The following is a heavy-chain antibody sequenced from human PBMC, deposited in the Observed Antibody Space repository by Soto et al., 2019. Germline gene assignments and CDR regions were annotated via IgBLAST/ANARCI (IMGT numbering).Heavy chain of an antibody. J-gene: IGHJ5*02. CDR3: ARTLTPGFWFDP. D-gene: IGHD4-4*01. CDR1: GGSISSGGYY. CDR2: IYYSGST. V-gene: IGHV4-31*03. Sequence: PSETLSLTCTVSGGSISSGGYYWSWIRQHPGKGLEWIGYIYYSGSTYYNPSLKSRVTISVDTSKNQFSLKLSSVTAADTAVYYCARTLTPGFWFDPWGQGTLVTVSS.